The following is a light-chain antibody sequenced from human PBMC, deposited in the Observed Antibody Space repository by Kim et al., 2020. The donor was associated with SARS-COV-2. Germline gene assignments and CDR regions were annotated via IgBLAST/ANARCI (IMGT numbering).Light chain of an antibody. J-gene: IGKJ5*01. CDR1: QDIRND. CDR3: LQHSTYPIT. V-gene: IGKV1-17*01. CDR2: GAS. Sequence: ASEGDRVTITCRASQDIRNDLGWYQQNPGRAPKRLIYGASSLQSGVPSRFSGSGSGTEFTLTISSVQPEDFATCFCLQHSTYPITFGQGTRLEIK.